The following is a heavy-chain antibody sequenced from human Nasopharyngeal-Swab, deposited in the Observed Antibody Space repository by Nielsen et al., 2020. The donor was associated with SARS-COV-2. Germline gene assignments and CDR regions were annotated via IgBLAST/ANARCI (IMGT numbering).Heavy chain of an antibody. CDR2: INHSGST. D-gene: IGHD3-22*01. CDR3: ARGFHPRHYYDSSGSSLDY. CDR1: GGSFSGYY. Sequence: SETLSLTCAVYGGSFSGYYWSWILQPPGKGLEWLGEINHSGSTNYNPSLKSRVTISVDTSKNQFSLKLSSVTAADTAVYYCARGFHPRHYYDSSGSSLDYWGQGALVTVSS. V-gene: IGHV4-34*01. J-gene: IGHJ4*02.